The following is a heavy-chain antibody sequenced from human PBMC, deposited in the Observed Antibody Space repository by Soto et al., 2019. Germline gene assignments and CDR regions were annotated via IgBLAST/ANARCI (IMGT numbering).Heavy chain of an antibody. V-gene: IGHV1-69*01. CDR3: PRDGGGCSNWCDP. CDR2: IIPIFGTA. J-gene: IGHJ5*02. CDR1: GCTLSSYA. D-gene: IGHD6-19*01. Sequence: QVQLVQSGAEVKKPGSSVKVSCKYSGCTLSSYAITWERQAYGQGNEWMGGIIPIFGTAHYEPTFQGRVTITDHDSTITAYMDLSKLRNTDTAVYYWPRDGGGCSNWCDPCGQGTLVTVSS.